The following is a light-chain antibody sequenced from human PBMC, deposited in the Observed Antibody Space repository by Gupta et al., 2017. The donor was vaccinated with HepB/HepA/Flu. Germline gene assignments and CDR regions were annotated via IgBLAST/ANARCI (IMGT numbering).Light chain of an antibody. V-gene: IGKV3-20*01. J-gene: IGKJ2*02. Sequence: EIVLPPSPGTLSLSPGARATLSCRASQSFSRTFLAWYQQKAGQAPRLLIYGASSRATGIPDRFSGSGSGTDFTLTISRVEPEDVAVYYCQQYGGAPRTFGEGTKVEIK. CDR1: QSFSRTF. CDR3: QQYGGAPRT. CDR2: GAS.